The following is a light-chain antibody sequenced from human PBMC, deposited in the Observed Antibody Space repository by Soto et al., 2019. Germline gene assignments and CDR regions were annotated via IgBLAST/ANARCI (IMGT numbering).Light chain of an antibody. J-gene: IGKJ4*01. CDR3: QQRSNWPGLT. V-gene: IGKV3-11*01. Sequence: IVLTQSPATLSLSPWERATLSCRASQSVSSYLAWYQQKPGQAPRLLIYDASNRATGIPARFSGSGSGTDFTLTISSLEPEDFAVYYCQQRSNWPGLTFGGGTKVDIK. CDR1: QSVSSY. CDR2: DAS.